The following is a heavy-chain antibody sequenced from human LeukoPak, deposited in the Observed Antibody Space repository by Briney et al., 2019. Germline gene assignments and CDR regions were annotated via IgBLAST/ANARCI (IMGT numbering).Heavy chain of an antibody. CDR3: ARVRGYCSSTICYRYYFDY. Sequence: SETLSLTCAVYGGSFSGYYWSWIRQPPGKGLEWIGEINHSGSTNYNPSLKSRVTISVDTSKNQFSLKLTSVTAADTAVYYCARVRGYCSSTICYRYYFDYWGQGTLVTVSS. J-gene: IGHJ4*02. CDR2: INHSGST. CDR1: GGSFSGYY. V-gene: IGHV4-34*01. D-gene: IGHD2-2*01.